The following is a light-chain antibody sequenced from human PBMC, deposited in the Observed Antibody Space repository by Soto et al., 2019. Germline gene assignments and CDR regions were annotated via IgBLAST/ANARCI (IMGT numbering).Light chain of an antibody. Sequence: DLQMTQSPSTLSASIGDRVIITCRASQTINNWLAWYQQKPGKAPKVLIYDASILGSGVPSRFRGSGYGTEFTLTITSLQPDDFATYYCQRYDGYFGQGTKVEI. J-gene: IGKJ2*01. CDR3: QRYDGY. CDR1: QTINNW. V-gene: IGKV1-5*01. CDR2: DAS.